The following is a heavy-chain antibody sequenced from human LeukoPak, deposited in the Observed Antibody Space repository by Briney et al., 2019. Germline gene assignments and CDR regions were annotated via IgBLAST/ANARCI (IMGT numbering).Heavy chain of an antibody. CDR2: ITGSGGST. V-gene: IGHV3-23*01. D-gene: IGHD1-26*01. Sequence: PGGSLRLSCAASGFTFSSYAMSWVRQAPGKGLEWVSAITGSGGSTYYADSVKGRFTISRDNAKNSLFLQMNSLTAEDTAVYYCARDPYSAGYWKYYYYYMDVWGKGTTVTISS. CDR3: ARDPYSAGYWKYYYYYMDV. J-gene: IGHJ6*03. CDR1: GFTFSSYA.